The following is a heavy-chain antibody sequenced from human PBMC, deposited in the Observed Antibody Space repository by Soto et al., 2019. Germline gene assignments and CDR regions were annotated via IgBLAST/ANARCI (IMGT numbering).Heavy chain of an antibody. Sequence: EVQLVESGGGLVQPGGSLRLSCAASGFTFSSYWMSWVLQAPGKGLEWVANIKQDGSEKYYVDSVKGRFTISRDNAKNSLYLQMNSLRAEDTAVYYCARDSRIAVAGTRWFDPWGQGTLVTVSS. V-gene: IGHV3-7*03. CDR3: ARDSRIAVAGTRWFDP. J-gene: IGHJ5*02. D-gene: IGHD6-19*01. CDR1: GFTFSSYW. CDR2: IKQDGSEK.